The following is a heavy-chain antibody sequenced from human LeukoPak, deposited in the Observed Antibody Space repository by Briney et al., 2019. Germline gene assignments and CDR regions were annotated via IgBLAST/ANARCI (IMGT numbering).Heavy chain of an antibody. CDR1: GYTFTGYY. D-gene: IGHD3-16*01. CDR2: INPNSGGT. V-gene: IGHV1-2*02. J-gene: IGHJ3*02. Sequence: ASVXXXCKASGYTFTGYYMHWVRQXPGQGLEWMGWINPNSGGTNYAQKFQGRVTMTRDTSITTAYMELNRLRSDDTAMYYCARDGGFDIWGQGTMVTVSS. CDR3: ARDGGFDI.